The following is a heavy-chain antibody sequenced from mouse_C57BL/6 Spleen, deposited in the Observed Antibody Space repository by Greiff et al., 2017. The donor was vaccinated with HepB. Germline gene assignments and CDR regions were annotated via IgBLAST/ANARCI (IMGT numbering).Heavy chain of an antibody. CDR2: IYPVDGDT. CDR1: GYAFSSYW. CDR3: GRRAVVAGNFDY. D-gene: IGHD1-1*01. V-gene: IGHV1-80*01. Sequence: VQLQQSGAELVKPGASVKISCKASGYAFSSYWMNWVKQRPGKGLEWIGQIYPVDGDTNYNGKFKGKATLTADKSSSTAYMQLSSLTSEDSAVYFCGRRAVVAGNFDYWGQGTTLTVSS. J-gene: IGHJ2*01.